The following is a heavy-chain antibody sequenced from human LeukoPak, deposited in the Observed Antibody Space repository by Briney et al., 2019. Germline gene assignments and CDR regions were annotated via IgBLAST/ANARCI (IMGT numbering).Heavy chain of an antibody. CDR2: IYPGGSDT. CDR1: GYTFSSYW. D-gene: IGHD6-13*01. V-gene: IGHV5-51*01. J-gene: IGHJ4*02. CDR3: ANGYGSSWGSFAY. Sequence: GESLKISCKGSGYTFSSYWIGWVRQMPGKGLEWMGIIYPGGSDTRYSPSFEGQVTISADKSISTAYLQWSSLKASDTAMYYCANGYGSSWGSFAYWGQGTLVTVSS.